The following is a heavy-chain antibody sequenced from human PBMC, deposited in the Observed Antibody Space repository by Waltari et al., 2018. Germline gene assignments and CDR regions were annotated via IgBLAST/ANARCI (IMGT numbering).Heavy chain of an antibody. CDR1: GYSISTGYY. V-gene: IGHV4-38-2*01. J-gene: IGHJ4*02. CDR3: ARHDYSNPDY. Sequence: QVQLQESGPGLVKPSETLSLTCAVSGYSISTGYYSGWIRQPPGKGLEWIGSIYHSGSTYYNPSLKSRVTISVDTSKNQFSLKLSSVTAADTAVYYCARHDYSNPDYWGQGTLVTVSS. D-gene: IGHD4-4*01. CDR2: IYHSGST.